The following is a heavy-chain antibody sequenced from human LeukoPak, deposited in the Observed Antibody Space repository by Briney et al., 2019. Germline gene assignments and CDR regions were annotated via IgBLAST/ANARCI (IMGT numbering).Heavy chain of an antibody. CDR3: ARDLGDGFGELKFDY. J-gene: IGHJ4*02. CDR2: ISSSGSTI. CDR1: GFTFSSYE. D-gene: IGHD3-10*01. Sequence: GGSLRLSCAASGFTFSSYEMNWVRQAPGKGLEWVSYISSSGSTIYYADSVKGRFTISGDNAKNSLYLQMNSLRAEDTAVYYCARDLGDGFGELKFDYWGQGTLVTVSS. V-gene: IGHV3-48*03.